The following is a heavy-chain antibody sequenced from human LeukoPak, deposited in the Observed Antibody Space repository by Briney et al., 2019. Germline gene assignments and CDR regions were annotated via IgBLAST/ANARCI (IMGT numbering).Heavy chain of an antibody. CDR3: ARAQAYSGRIFDY. J-gene: IGHJ4*02. CDR1: GDSVSSNSAA. Sequence: SQTLSLTCAISGDSVSSNSAAWNWIRQSPSRGLEWLGRTYYRSKWYNEYAVSVKSRITINPDTSKNQISLQLNSVTPEDTALYYCARAQAYSGRIFDYWGQGTLVTVSS. V-gene: IGHV6-1*01. CDR2: TYYRSKWYN. D-gene: IGHD1-26*01.